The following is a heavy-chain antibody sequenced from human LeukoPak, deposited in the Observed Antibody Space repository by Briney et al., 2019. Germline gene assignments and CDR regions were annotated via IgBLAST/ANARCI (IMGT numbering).Heavy chain of an antibody. CDR2: IYTSGST. CDR3: AREYDSSGYYYVVSSFDI. J-gene: IGHJ3*02. Sequence: SETLSLTCTVSGGSISSYYWSWIRQPAGKGLEWLGRIYTSGSTNYNPSLKSRVTMSVDTSKNQFSLKLSSVTAADTAVYYCAREYDSSGYYYVVSSFDIWGQGTMVTVSS. D-gene: IGHD3-22*01. V-gene: IGHV4-4*07. CDR1: GGSISSYY.